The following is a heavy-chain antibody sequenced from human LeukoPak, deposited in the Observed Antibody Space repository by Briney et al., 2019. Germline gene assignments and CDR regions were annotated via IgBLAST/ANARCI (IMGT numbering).Heavy chain of an antibody. CDR2: IKQDGSEK. J-gene: IGHJ4*02. Sequence: GSLRLSCTASGFTFSSYWMSWVRQAPGKGLEWVANIKQDGSEKYYVDSVKGRFTISRDNSKNTLYLQMNSLRAEDTAVYYCANLSGGATPDYWGQGTLVTVSS. CDR3: ANLSGGATPDY. CDR1: GFTFSSYW. D-gene: IGHD1-26*01. V-gene: IGHV3-7*03.